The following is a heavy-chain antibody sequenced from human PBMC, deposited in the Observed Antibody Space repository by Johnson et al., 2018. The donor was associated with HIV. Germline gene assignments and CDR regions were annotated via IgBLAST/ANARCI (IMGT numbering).Heavy chain of an antibody. CDR1: GFTFSSYA. V-gene: IGHV3-30*04. CDR2: ISYDGSNK. CDR3: ARVRSALRLAFDI. J-gene: IGHJ3*02. D-gene: IGHD3-10*01. Sequence: VQLVESGGGVVQPGMSLRLSCAASGFTFSSYAMHWVRQAPGKGLEWVAVISYDGSNKYYADSVKGRFTISRDNAKNSLYLQMNSLRAEDTAVYYCARVRSALRLAFDIWGQGTMVTVSS.